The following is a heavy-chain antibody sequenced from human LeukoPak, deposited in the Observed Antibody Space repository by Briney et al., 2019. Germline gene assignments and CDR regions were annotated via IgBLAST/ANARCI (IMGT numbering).Heavy chain of an antibody. CDR3: AREGRVSGYDFDC. CDR1: GFTFSSYW. Sequence: GGSLRLSCAASGFTFSSYWMHWVRQAPGKGLVWVSRINSDGSSITYADSLKGRFTISRDNAKNTLYLQMNSLRVEDTAVYYCAREGRVSGYDFDCGGQGTLVTVSS. J-gene: IGHJ4*02. CDR2: INSDGSSI. V-gene: IGHV3-74*03. D-gene: IGHD5-12*01.